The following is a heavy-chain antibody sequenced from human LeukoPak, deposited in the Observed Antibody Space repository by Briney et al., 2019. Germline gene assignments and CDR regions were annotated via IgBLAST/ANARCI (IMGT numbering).Heavy chain of an antibody. J-gene: IGHJ4*02. CDR3: ARDSGRLAVAGSGVLDY. V-gene: IGHV3-30*03. CDR1: GLTFSSYG. Sequence: GGSLRLSCAASGLTFSSYGVHWVRQAPGKGLEWVAIISHDGTNKYYGDSVKGRFTVSRDNSRNTLYLQMNSLRAEDTAVYYCARDSGRLAVAGSGVLDYWVQGTLVTVSS. D-gene: IGHD6-19*01. CDR2: ISHDGTNK.